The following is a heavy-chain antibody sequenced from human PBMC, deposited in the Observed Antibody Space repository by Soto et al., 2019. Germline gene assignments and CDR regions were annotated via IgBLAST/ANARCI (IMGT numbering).Heavy chain of an antibody. Sequence: GGSLRLSCAVSGLTFSYFAMSWVRQAPGKGLEWVSAISGSGGITYYADSVKGRFTISRDNSKNTLFLQMNSLRAEDTAVYYCALLGRSGSGRPYYYGMDVWGQGTTVTVSS. V-gene: IGHV3-23*01. J-gene: IGHJ6*02. CDR3: ALLGRSGSGRPYYYGMDV. CDR1: GLTFSYFA. D-gene: IGHD3-10*01. CDR2: ISGSGGIT.